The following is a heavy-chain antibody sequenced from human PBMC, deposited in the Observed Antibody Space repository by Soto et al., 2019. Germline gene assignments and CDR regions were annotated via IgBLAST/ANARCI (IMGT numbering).Heavy chain of an antibody. CDR3: AKGYGSGSPSYYYYYYMDV. D-gene: IGHD3-10*01. CDR1: GFTFSSYA. J-gene: IGHJ6*03. CDR2: ISGSGGST. V-gene: IGHV3-23*01. Sequence: GSLRLSSAASGFTFSSYAMSWVRQAPGKGLEWVSAISGSGGSTYYADSVKGRFTISRDNSKNTLYLQMNSLRAEDTAVYYCAKGYGSGSPSYYYYYYMDVWGKGTTVTVSS.